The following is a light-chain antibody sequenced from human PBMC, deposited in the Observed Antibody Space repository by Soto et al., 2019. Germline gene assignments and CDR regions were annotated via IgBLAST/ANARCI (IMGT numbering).Light chain of an antibody. CDR2: DAS. CDR1: QSVSSK. J-gene: IGKJ2*01. V-gene: IGKV3D-15*01. CDR3: QQYNNWPPEYT. Sequence: EIVMTQSPATLSVSPGERATLTCRASQSVSSKLAWYQQKPGQAPRLLIYDASTRATGVPARFSGSGSGTAFTLSISSLQSEDFAVYYCQQYNNWPPEYTFGQGTRLDIK.